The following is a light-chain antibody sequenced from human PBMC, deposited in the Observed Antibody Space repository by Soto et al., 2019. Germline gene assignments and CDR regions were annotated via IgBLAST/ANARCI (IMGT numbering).Light chain of an antibody. CDR3: QQYYDIPWT. J-gene: IGKJ1*01. Sequence: DIVVTQSPDSLAVSLGERATINCKSSQSVLFANTNNRLAWYQKKPGQPPKLLLYWASTRESGVPDRFSGSGSGTDFTLTISSLQDEDVAVYYCQQYYDIPWTFGQGTRVEIK. CDR2: WAS. V-gene: IGKV4-1*01. CDR1: QSVLFANTNNR.